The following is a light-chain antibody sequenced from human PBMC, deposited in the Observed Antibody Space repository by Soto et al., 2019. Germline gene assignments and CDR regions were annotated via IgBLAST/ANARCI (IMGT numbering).Light chain of an antibody. CDR3: QQRSNWPLT. J-gene: IGKJ4*01. Sequence: LSQSASTLSLSTGARATLSCRASQSVKNYLAWYQQKPGQAPRLLIYDASNRATGIPARFSGSGSGTDFTLTISSLEPEDFAVYYCQQRSNWPLTFGGRTKV. CDR2: DAS. V-gene: IGKV3-11*01. CDR1: QSVKNY.